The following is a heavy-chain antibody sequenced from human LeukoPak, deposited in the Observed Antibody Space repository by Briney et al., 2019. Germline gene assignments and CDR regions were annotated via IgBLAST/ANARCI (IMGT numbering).Heavy chain of an antibody. V-gene: IGHV3-53*01. D-gene: IGHD3-22*01. CDR2: MYSGGTT. CDR3: ARMLISSGYYIDS. CDR1: GFTVSSNY. Sequence: GGSLRPSCAASGFTVSSNYMSWVRQAPGKGLEWVSVMYSGGTTYYADSVKGRFTISRDDSKNTLFLQMTSLRADDTAVYYCARMLISSGYYIDSWGQGTLVTVSS. J-gene: IGHJ4*02.